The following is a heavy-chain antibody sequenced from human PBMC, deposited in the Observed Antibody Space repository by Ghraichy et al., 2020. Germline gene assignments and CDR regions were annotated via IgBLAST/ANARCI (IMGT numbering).Heavy chain of an antibody. CDR3: ARAGRVGATFFRYWYFDL. V-gene: IGHV3-7*01. CDR1: GFTFSSYW. J-gene: IGHJ2*01. D-gene: IGHD1-26*01. CDR2: IKQDGSEK. Sequence: LSLTCAASGFTFSSYWMSWVRQAPGKGLEWVANIKQDGSEKYYVDSVKGRFTISRDNAKNSLYLQMNSLRAEDTAVYYCARAGRVGATFFRYWYFDLWGRGTLVTVSS.